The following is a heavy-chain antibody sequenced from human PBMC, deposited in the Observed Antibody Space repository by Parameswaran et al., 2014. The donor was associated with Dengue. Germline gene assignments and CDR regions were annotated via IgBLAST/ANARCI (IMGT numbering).Heavy chain of an antibody. V-gene: IGHV3-11*03. Sequence: WIRQPPGKGWSGFHTLVLVLGTQTTQGSVKGRFTISRDNAKNSLYLQMNSLRAEDAAIYYCASVGEDGDAFGIWGQGTVVTVSS. CDR2: LVLVLGT. D-gene: IGHD3-16*01. J-gene: IGHJ3*02. CDR3: ASVGEDGDAFGI.